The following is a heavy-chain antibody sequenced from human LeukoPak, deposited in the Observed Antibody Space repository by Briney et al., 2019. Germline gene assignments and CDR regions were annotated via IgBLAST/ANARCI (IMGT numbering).Heavy chain of an antibody. V-gene: IGHV4-59*08. CDR2: IYYSGST. Sequence: SETLSLTCTVSGGSISSYYWSWIRQPPGKGLEWIGYIYYSGSTNYNPSLKSRVTISVDTSKNQFSLKLSSVTAADTAVYYCARIMITFGGVPNYFDYWGQGTLVTVSS. CDR3: ARIMITFGGVPNYFDY. CDR1: GGSISSYY. D-gene: IGHD3-16*01. J-gene: IGHJ4*02.